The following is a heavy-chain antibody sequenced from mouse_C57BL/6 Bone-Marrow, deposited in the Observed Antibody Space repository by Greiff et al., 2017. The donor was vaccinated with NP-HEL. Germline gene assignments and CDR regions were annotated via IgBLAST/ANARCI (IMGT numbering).Heavy chain of an antibody. Sequence: EVMLVESGGGLVKPGGSLKLSCAASGFTFSSYAMSWVRQTPEKRLEWVATISDGGSYTYYPDNVKGRFTISRDNAKNNLYLQMSHLKSEDTAMYYCARDLLWALDYWGKGTTLTVAS. J-gene: IGHJ2*01. CDR3: ARDLLWALDY. D-gene: IGHD2-1*01. CDR1: GFTFSSYA. V-gene: IGHV5-4*01. CDR2: ISDGGSYT.